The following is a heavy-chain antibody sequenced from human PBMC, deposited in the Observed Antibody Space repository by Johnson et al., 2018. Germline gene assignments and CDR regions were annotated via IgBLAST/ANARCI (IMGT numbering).Heavy chain of an antibody. CDR1: GFIFGDYS. V-gene: IGHV3-21*01. J-gene: IGHJ1*01. D-gene: IGHD3-10*01. CDR2: ISASSNYK. CDR3: ARDLRQPGAEYFQH. Sequence: VQLQEAGGGLVEPGGSLKVSCVASGFIFGDYSMNWVRQAPGKGLEWVSSISASSNYKYYTDSVKGRFTISRDNAKNSLYLQMSSLRAEDTAVYYCARDLRQPGAEYFQHWGRGTLVTVSS.